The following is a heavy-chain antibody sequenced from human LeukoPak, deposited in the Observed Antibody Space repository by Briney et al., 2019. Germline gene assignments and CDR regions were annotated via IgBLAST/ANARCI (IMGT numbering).Heavy chain of an antibody. V-gene: IGHV3-23*01. CDR1: GFDFSGYW. CDR3: AKGSMIVVGDLVY. CDR2: ISGSGGST. J-gene: IGHJ4*02. D-gene: IGHD3-22*01. Sequence: GGSLGLSCAVSGFDFSGYWMTWVRQAPGKGLEWVSAISGSGGSTYYADSVKGRFTISRDNSKNTLYLQMNSLRAEDTAVYYCAKGSMIVVGDLVYWGQGTLVTVSS.